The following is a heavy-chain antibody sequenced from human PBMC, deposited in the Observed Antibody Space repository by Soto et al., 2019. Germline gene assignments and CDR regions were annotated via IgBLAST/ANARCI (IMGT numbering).Heavy chain of an antibody. V-gene: IGHV4-59*01. Sequence: SQPLCPLCSVSDGNISSFYCSWIRKPPGKGLGWIGYIHYSGSTNYNPSLKSRVTISVDRSKDQFSLKLTAVTSETTWVYSGERTWGATNDYWGRGTLLTGYS. CDR2: IHYSGST. J-gene: IGHJ4*02. D-gene: IGHD3-16*01. CDR1: DGNISSFY. CDR3: ERTWGATNDY.